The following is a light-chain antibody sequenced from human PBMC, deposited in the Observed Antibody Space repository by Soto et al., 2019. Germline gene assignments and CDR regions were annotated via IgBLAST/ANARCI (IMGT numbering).Light chain of an antibody. CDR3: QQYSDWRPQ. CDR2: GAS. Sequence: EIVMTHSPATLSVSPGERATLFCRASHSVSSSLAWYQQKPGQAPRLLIHGASTRATGIPARFSGSGSGTEFTLTISSLQSEDFAVYYCQQYSDWRPQFGQGTKVDIK. J-gene: IGKJ1*01. CDR1: HSVSSS. V-gene: IGKV3-15*01.